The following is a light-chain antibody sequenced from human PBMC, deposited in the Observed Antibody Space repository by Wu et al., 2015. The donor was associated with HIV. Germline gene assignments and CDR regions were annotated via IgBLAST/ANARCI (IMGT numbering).Light chain of an antibody. V-gene: IGKV1-NL1*01. CDR2: AAS. Sequence: DIQMTQSPSSLSASVGDRVTITCRASQGTSSSLAWYQQKPGKAPKLLLYAASRLESGVPSRFSGSGSGTDYTLTISSLQPEDFATYYCQKYNTAPWTFGQGTKVEMK. J-gene: IGKJ1*01. CDR3: QKYNTAPWT. CDR1: QGTSSS.